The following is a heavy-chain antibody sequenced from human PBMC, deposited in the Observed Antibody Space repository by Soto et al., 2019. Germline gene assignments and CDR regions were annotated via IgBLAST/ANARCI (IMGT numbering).Heavy chain of an antibody. J-gene: IGHJ4*02. CDR3: ARGYYHDRDLDF. CDR1: GYMFTACY. D-gene: IGHD3-22*01. Sequence: AAVKVSCKASGYMFTACYMHWVRQAPGQGLEWMGWLIPNSGGTTYGQKFQGRVTMTRDKSISTAYMELTKLTSDDTAIYFCARGYYHDRDLDFWGQGSLVTVSS. V-gene: IGHV1-2*02. CDR2: LIPNSGGT.